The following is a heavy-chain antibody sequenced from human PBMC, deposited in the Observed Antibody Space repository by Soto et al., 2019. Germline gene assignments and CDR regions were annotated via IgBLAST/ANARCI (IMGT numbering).Heavy chain of an antibody. CDR1: RDTFTSYY. V-gene: IGHV1-46*01. J-gene: IGHJ4*02. CDR2: INPHGGST. Sequence: ASVKVSCKAPRDTFTSYYINWVRQAPGQGLEWMGVINPHGGSTAYAQKFKGRVTLTRDTSASTVYMEVNNLRVEDTALYYCVRDGRGGWHFDSWGQGTLVTVSS. D-gene: IGHD6-19*01. CDR3: VRDGRGGWHFDS.